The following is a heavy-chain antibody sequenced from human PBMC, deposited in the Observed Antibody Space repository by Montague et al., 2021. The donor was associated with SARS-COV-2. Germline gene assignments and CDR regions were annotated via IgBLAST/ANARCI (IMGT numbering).Heavy chain of an antibody. D-gene: IGHD3-3*01. CDR2: VNHSGST. Sequence: SETLSLTCAVYGGSFSGYYWSWIRQPPGKGLGWIGEVNHSGSTNYNPSLKSRVTISVDTSKNQFSLKMNSVSAADTAVYYCARGQVTIFGVLIMLPAAGALDIWGRGTMASVSS. V-gene: IGHV4-34*01. J-gene: IGHJ3*02. CDR3: ARGQVTIFGVLIMLPAAGALDI. CDR1: GGSFSGYY.